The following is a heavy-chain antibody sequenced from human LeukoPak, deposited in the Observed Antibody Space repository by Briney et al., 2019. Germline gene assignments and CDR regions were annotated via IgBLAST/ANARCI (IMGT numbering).Heavy chain of an antibody. V-gene: IGHV1-46*01. CDR2: INPSGGSP. CDR3: ARVSVAATYFRAFDI. J-gene: IGHJ3*02. Sequence: ASVKVSCKAAGYAFTSYYMHWLRQAPGQGLEWMGIINPSGGSPTYAQNFQGRVTMTRDTSMSTVYMDLRSLRSEDTAVYYCARVSVAATYFRAFDIWGQGTLVTVSS. CDR1: GYAFTSYY. D-gene: IGHD1-26*01.